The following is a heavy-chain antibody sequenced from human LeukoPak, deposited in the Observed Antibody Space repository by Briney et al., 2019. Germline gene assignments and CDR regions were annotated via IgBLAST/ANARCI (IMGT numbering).Heavy chain of an antibody. Sequence: SETLSLTCTVSGGSITSDHWNWIRQPPGKGLEWIGCIYYSGRTYYNPSLKSRVTISVDMSKNQFSLRLTSVTAADTALYYCARKSDFEIWGQGTLVTVSS. CDR3: ARKSDFEI. V-gene: IGHV4-59*01. D-gene: IGHD2-21*02. J-gene: IGHJ3*02. CDR1: GGSITSDH. CDR2: IYYSGRT.